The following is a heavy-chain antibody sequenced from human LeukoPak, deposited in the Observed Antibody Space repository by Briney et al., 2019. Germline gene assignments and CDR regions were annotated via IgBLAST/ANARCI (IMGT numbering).Heavy chain of an antibody. CDR3: AKDYDSSGYYYFDFDY. CDR2: IWYDGSNK. CDR1: GFTFSSYG. Sequence: PGRSLRLSCAASGFTFSSYGMHWVRQAPGKGLEWVAVIWYDGSNKYYADSVKGRFTISRDNSKNTLYLQMNSLRAEDTAVYYCAKDYDSSGYYYFDFDYWGQGTLVTVSS. D-gene: IGHD3-22*01. V-gene: IGHV3-33*06. J-gene: IGHJ4*02.